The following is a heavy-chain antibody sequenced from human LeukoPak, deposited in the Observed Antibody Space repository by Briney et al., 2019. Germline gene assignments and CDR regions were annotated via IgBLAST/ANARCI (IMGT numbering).Heavy chain of an antibody. D-gene: IGHD3-10*01. CDR1: GYTFTSYG. CDR2: ISAYNGNT. Sequence: GASVKVSCKASGYTFTSYGISWVRQAPGQGLEWMGWISAYNGNTNYAQKLQGRVTMTRDMSTSTVYMELSSLRSEDTAVYYCARGPYYYGSGFGGYFDYWGQGTLVTVSS. J-gene: IGHJ4*02. V-gene: IGHV1-18*01. CDR3: ARGPYYYGSGFGGYFDY.